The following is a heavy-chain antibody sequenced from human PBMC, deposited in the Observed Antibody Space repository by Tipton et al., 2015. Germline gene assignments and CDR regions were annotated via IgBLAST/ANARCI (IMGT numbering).Heavy chain of an antibody. J-gene: IGHJ4*02. CDR2: IYYSGST. CDR3: ARDAWAGDSRGFYYIY. D-gene: IGHD3-22*01. CDR1: GYSISSGYY. V-gene: IGHV4-61*01. Sequence: TLSLTCDVSGYSISSGYYWSWIRQPPGKGLECIGYIYYSGSTNYNPSLKSRVSISVDTSKSQFFPKLNSVTAADTAVYFCARDAWAGDSRGFYYIYWGQGTLVRVSS.